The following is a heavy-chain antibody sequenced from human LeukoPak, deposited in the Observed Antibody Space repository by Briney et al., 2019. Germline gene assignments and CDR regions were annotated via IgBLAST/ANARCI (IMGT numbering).Heavy chain of an antibody. CDR3: AWTGFHY. D-gene: IGHD1-1*01. V-gene: IGHV3-23*01. Sequence: GGPLRLSCAASGFTFNSFAMSWVRQAPGKGLEWVSTISSRGDRTHYADSVKGRFSISGDNSKNTLYLQMNSLRAEDTAVYYCAWTGFHYWGQGTLVTVSS. CDR2: ISSRGDRT. CDR1: GFTFNSFA. J-gene: IGHJ4*02.